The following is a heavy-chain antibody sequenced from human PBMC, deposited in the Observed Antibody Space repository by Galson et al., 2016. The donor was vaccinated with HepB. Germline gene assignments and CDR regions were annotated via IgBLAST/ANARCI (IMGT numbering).Heavy chain of an antibody. CDR1: GFTFSDYA. Sequence: SVKVSCKASGFTFSDYAISWVRQAPGQGLEWMGWIGACKGNTKYSQKLQGRVTMTADTSASTAYMELRSVRSDDTAVYYCAREHPLHLIWFGDSMPKYYRGMDVWGQGTTVTVSS. CDR2: IGACKGNT. CDR3: AREHPLHLIWFGDSMPKYYRGMDV. J-gene: IGHJ6*02. D-gene: IGHD3-10*01. V-gene: IGHV1-18*01.